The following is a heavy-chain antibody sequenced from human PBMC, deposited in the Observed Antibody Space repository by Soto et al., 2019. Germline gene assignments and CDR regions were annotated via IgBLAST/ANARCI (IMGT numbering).Heavy chain of an antibody. CDR1: GFTFSSYW. D-gene: IGHD3-3*01. CDR2: IKQDGSEK. J-gene: IGHJ6*02. Sequence: EVQLVESGGGLVQPGGSLRLSCAASGFTFSSYWMSWVRQAPGKGLEWVANIKQDGSEKYYVDSVKGRFTISRDNAKNSLYLQMNGLRAEDTAVYYCARDGYYRGEYYYGMDVRGQGTKVTVSS. V-gene: IGHV3-7*03. CDR3: ARDGYYRGEYYYGMDV.